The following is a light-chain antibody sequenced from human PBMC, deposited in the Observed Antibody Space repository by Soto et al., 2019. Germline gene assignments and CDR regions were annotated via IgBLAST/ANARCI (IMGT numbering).Light chain of an antibody. CDR2: DAS. V-gene: IGKV3-11*01. Sequence: EIVLTQSPATLSLYPGERATLSCRASQSVSNYLAWYQQKPGQAPRLLIYDASNRATGIPARFSGSGSGTDFTLTISSLEPEDFAVYYCQQRSNWPITFGQGTRLEIK. J-gene: IGKJ5*01. CDR1: QSVSNY. CDR3: QQRSNWPIT.